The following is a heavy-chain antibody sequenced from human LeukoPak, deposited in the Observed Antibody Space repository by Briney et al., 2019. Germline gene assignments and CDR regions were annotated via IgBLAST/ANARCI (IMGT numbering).Heavy chain of an antibody. Sequence: SETLSLTCTVSGGSISSSSYYWGWIRQPPGKGLEWIGEINHSGSTNYNPSLKSRVTISVDTSKNQFSLKLSSVTAADTAVYYCASENYGGNSRGADYWGQGTLVTVSS. CDR2: INHSGST. CDR1: GGSISSSSYY. D-gene: IGHD4-23*01. V-gene: IGHV4-39*07. CDR3: ASENYGGNSRGADY. J-gene: IGHJ4*02.